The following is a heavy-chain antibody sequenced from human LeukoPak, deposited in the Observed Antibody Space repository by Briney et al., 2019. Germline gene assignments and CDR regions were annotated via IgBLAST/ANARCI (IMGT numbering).Heavy chain of an antibody. CDR1: GGSISSYY. J-gene: IGHJ4*02. V-gene: IGHV4-59*12. D-gene: IGHD4-17*01. Sequence: PSETLSLTCTVSGGSISSYYWSWIRQPPGKGLEWIGYIYHSGSTYYNPSLKSRVTISVDRSKNQFSLKLSSVTAADTAVYYCARGRDYGFDYWGQGTLVTVSS. CDR3: ARGRDYGFDY. CDR2: IYHSGST.